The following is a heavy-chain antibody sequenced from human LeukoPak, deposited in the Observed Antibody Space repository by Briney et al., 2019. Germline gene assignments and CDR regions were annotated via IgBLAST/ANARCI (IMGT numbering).Heavy chain of an antibody. D-gene: IGHD5-12*01. CDR1: GGSVSRGGYY. CDR2: IYYSGST. J-gene: IGHJ3*02. V-gene: IGHV4-61*08. CDR3: AREYSGYDDDAFDI. Sequence: SETLSLTGTVSGGSVSRGGYYGGWIRQPPGKGLEWIGYIYYSGSTNYNPSLKSRVTISVDTSKNQFSLKLSSVTAADTAVYYCAREYSGYDDDAFDIWGQGTMVTVSS.